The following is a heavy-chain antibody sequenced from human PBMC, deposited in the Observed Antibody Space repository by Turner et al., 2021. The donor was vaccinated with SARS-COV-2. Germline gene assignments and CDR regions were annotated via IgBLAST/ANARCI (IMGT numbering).Heavy chain of an antibody. V-gene: IGHV4-4*02. D-gene: IGHD2-2*01. CDR2: IYHSGST. J-gene: IGHJ5*02. CDR1: GGSISNSNW. CDR3: ARRYCSSFSCPNWFDP. Sequence: VQLPDSGPGLVKPSGPLSPTCAVSGGSISNSNWWSWVRQPPGKGLEWIGEIYHSGSTNYNPSHKSRVTISIDKSKNQFSLKLSSVTAADTAVYYCARRYCSSFSCPNWFDPWGQGTLVTVSS.